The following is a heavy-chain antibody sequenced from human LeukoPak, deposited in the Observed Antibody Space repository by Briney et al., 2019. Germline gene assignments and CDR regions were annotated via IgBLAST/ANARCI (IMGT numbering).Heavy chain of an antibody. V-gene: IGHV1-2*02. D-gene: IGHD3-10*01. CDR2: INPNSGGT. CDR3: ARGLYYGSGSYYKNGGFDP. CDR1: GYTFTGYY. J-gene: IGHJ5*02. Sequence: GASVKVSCKASGYTFTGYYMHWVRQAPGQGLEWMGWINPNSGGTNYAQKFQGRVTMTRNTSISTAYMELSSLRSEDTAVYYCARGLYYGSGSYYKNGGFDPWGQGTLVTVSS.